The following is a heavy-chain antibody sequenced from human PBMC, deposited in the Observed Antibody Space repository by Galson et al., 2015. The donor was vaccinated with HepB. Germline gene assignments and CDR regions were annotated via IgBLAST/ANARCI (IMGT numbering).Heavy chain of an antibody. D-gene: IGHD4-23*01. Sequence: PALVKPTQTLTLTCTFSGFSLSTSGMCVSWIRQPPGKALEWLARIDWDDDKYYSTSLKTRLTISKDTSKNQVVLTMTNMDPVDTATYYCARIPAKDYGGNSVVGAFDIWGQGTMVTVSS. J-gene: IGHJ3*02. CDR2: IDWDDDK. V-gene: IGHV2-70*11. CDR3: ARIPAKDYGGNSVVGAFDI. CDR1: GFSLSTSGMC.